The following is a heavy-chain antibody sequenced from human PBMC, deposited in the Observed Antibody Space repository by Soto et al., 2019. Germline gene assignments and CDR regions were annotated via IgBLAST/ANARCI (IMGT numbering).Heavy chain of an antibody. J-gene: IGHJ4*02. V-gene: IGHV7-4-1*01. CDR2: INPNTGNR. D-gene: IGHD1-26*01. CDR3: ARDRASGSFGY. Sequence: QVQLVQSGSESMQPGASVKVSCKGSGYNFNSHSINWLRQAPGQGLEWMGWINPNTGNRTYEQGFTGRFVFSVDTSVSTVYLQIFSLKADVSAVYYGARDRASGSFGYWGQGTLVTVSS. CDR1: GYNFNSHS.